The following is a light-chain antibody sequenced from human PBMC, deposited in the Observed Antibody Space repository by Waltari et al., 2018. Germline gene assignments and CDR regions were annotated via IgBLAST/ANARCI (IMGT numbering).Light chain of an antibody. CDR3: QQRSNWPTPT. Sequence: EIVLTQSPATLSLSPGERATLSCRASQSVSSYLAWYQQKPGQAPRLLIYDASNRATGTPARFSGSGSGTDFTLTISSLEPEDFAVYYCQQRSNWPTPTFGGGTKVEIK. CDR2: DAS. J-gene: IGKJ4*01. V-gene: IGKV3-11*01. CDR1: QSVSSY.